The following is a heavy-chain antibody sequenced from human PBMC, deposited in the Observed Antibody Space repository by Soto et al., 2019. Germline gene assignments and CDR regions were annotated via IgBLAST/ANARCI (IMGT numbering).Heavy chain of an antibody. Sequence: GGSLRLSCAASGFTFSSYAMSWVRQAPGKGLEWVSAISGSGGSTYYADSVKGRFTISRDNSKNTLYLQMNSPRAEDTAVYYCAKDRAPYDYVWGSYRLRGDAFDIWGQGTMVTVSS. D-gene: IGHD3-16*02. CDR1: GFTFSSYA. J-gene: IGHJ3*02. V-gene: IGHV3-23*01. CDR2: ISGSGGST. CDR3: AKDRAPYDYVWGSYRLRGDAFDI.